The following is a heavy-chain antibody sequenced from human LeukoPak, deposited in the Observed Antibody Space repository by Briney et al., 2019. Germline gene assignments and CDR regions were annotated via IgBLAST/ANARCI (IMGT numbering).Heavy chain of an antibody. CDR3: AKPYSSSWYNWFDP. D-gene: IGHD6-13*01. Sequence: PGGSLRLSRAASGFTFSSYAMSWVRQPPGKGLEWVSAISGSGGSTYYADSVKGRFTISRDNSKNTLYLQMNSLRAEDTAVYYCAKPYSSSWYNWFDPWGQGTLVTVSS. V-gene: IGHV3-23*01. CDR2: ISGSGGST. J-gene: IGHJ5*02. CDR1: GFTFSSYA.